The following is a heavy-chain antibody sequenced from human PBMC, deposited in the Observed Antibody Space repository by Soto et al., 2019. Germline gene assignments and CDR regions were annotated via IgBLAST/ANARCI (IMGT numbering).Heavy chain of an antibody. CDR1: GFTFSRHG. J-gene: IGHJ4*02. D-gene: IGHD4-17*01. CDR3: ARDDDYPDNGFAY. CDR2: ILNDASGH. Sequence: QVQLVESGGGVVQPGTSLRLSCAASGFTFSRHGMHWVRQTPGKGLEWLAVILNDASGHWYADAVKGRFTISRDNFENTLYLQMNGLSLEDTAMYYCARDDDYPDNGFAYWGQGTLVTVSS. V-gene: IGHV3-33*01.